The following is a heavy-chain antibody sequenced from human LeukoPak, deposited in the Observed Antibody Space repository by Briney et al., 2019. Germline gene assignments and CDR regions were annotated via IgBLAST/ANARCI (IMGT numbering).Heavy chain of an antibody. CDR2: IYPDGST. D-gene: IGHD3-10*01. CDR1: GLPANRNY. J-gene: IGHJ4*02. CDR3: ARGSSMVRGVVPFDY. V-gene: IGHV3-66*01. Sequence: PGGSLRLSCGASGLPANRNYMSWVRQAPGKGLEWVSLIYPDGSTYYGDFVQGRFTISRDDSKNTVDLQTSSLRAEDTAVYFCARGSSMVRGVVPFDYWGQGTLVTVSS.